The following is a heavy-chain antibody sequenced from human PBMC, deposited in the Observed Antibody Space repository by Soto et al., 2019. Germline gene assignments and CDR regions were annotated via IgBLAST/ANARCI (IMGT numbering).Heavy chain of an antibody. J-gene: IGHJ4*02. Sequence: SETLSLTCAVYGGPFSAYYWTWIRQPPGKGLEWIGEINHSGSTNYNPSLKSRVTVSVDTSKNQFSLKLSSVTAADTAVYYCARGGGGSYSSGDYWGQGTLVTVSS. CDR3: ARGGGGSYSSGDY. V-gene: IGHV4-34*01. CDR1: GGPFSAYY. CDR2: INHSGST. D-gene: IGHD1-26*01.